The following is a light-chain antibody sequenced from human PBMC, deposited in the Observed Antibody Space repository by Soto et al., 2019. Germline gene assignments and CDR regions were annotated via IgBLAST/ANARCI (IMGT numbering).Light chain of an antibody. CDR3: QQGSRTLT. CDR2: GAS. CDR1: HSIDRY. J-gene: IGKJ4*01. V-gene: IGKV1-39*01. Sequence: DIQMTQSPSSLSASVGDRVTITCRASHSIDRYLNWYQQKPGTAPKLLISGASSLRSGVPSRFSGSGSGTDFTLTINSLQPEDFATYYCQQGSRTLTFGGGTKVEIK.